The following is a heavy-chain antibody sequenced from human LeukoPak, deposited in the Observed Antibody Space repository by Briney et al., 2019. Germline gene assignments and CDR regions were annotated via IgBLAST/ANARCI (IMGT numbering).Heavy chain of an antibody. D-gene: IGHD1-26*01. CDR3: AREVGGSQYPPYYYYYALDV. V-gene: IGHV1-18*01. Sequence: ASVKVSCKASGYTFTNYGVSWVRQAPGQGLEWMGWISAYNGYTNYAQKFQFRVTMTTDTSTSTAYMEVRSLTSDDTAVYYCAREVGGSQYPPYYYYYALDVWGQGTTVTV. J-gene: IGHJ6*02. CDR2: ISAYNGYT. CDR1: GYTFTNYG.